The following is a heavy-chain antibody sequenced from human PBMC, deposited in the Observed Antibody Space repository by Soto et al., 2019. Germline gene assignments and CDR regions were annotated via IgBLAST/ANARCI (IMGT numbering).Heavy chain of an antibody. CDR3: ARHIASRVDY. J-gene: IGHJ4*01. D-gene: IGHD6-6*01. CDR1: GGTFSSYA. Sequence: QVQLVQSGAEVKKPGSSVKVSCKASGGTFSSYALSWLRQAPGQGLEWMGGIIPIFGTANYAQKIQGRVKITADESTSTAYMELRSLRSDDTAVYYCARHIASRVDYWGHGNMVNVSS. V-gene: IGHV1-69*12. CDR2: IIPIFGTA.